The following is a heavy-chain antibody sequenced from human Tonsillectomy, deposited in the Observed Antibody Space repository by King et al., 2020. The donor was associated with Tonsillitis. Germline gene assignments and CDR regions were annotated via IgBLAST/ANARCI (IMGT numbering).Heavy chain of an antibody. CDR2: IYYSGST. Sequence: QLQESGPGLVKPSETLSLTCTVSGGSISSYYWSWIRQPPGKGLEWIGYIYYSGSTNYNPSLKSRITITVDTSKNQFSLKLSSVTAADTAVYYCARTGKAYCGGDCYNWYFDLWGRGTLVPVSS. V-gene: IGHV4-59*01. D-gene: IGHD2-21*02. CDR1: GGSISSYY. J-gene: IGHJ2*01. CDR3: ARTGKAYCGGDCYNWYFDL.